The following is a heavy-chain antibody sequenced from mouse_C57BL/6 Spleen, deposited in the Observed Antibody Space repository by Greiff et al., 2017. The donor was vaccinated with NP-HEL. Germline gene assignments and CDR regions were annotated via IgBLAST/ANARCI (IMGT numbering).Heavy chain of an antibody. V-gene: IGHV14-3*01. D-gene: IGHD1-1*01. CDR2: IDPANGNT. J-gene: IGHJ3*01. Sequence: EVQLVESVAELVRPGASVKLSCTASGFNIKNTYMHWVKQRPEQGLEWIGRIDPANGNTKYAPKFQGKATITADTSSNTAYLQLSSLTSEDTAIYYCASPPIVYGSSQFAYWGQGTLVTVSA. CDR1: GFNIKNTY. CDR3: ASPPIVYGSSQFAY.